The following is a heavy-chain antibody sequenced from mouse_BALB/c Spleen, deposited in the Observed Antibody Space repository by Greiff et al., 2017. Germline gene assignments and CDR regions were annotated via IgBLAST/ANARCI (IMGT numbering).Heavy chain of an antibody. D-gene: IGHD2-14*01. CDR2: IWAGGST. V-gene: IGHV2-9*02. J-gene: IGHJ4*01. CDR1: GFSLTSYG. Sequence: QVQLQQSGPGLVAPSQSLSITCTVSGFSLTSYGVHWVRQPPGKGLEWLGVIWAGGSTNYNSALMSRLSISKDNSKSQVFLKMNSLQTDDTAMYYCAREGRYDVGVYYAMDYWGQGTSVTVSS. CDR3: AREGRYDVGVYYAMDY.